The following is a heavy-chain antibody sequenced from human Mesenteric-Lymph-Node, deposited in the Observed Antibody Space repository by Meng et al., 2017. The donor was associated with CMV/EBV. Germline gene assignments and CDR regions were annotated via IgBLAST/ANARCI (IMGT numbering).Heavy chain of an antibody. CDR3: ARDSSGYATFDY. CDR1: GGSISSRGCY. V-gene: IGHV4-31*02. Sequence: VSGGSISSRGCYWCWIRQHPGKGLEWIGYIYYSGSTYYSPSLKSRVTISVDTSKNQFSLILSSVTAADTAVYYCARDSSGYATFDYWGQGSLVTVSS. J-gene: IGHJ4*02. CDR2: IYYSGST. D-gene: IGHD5-12*01.